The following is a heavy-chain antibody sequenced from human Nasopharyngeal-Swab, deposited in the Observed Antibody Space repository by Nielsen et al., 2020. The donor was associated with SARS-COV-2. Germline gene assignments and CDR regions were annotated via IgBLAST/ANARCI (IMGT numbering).Heavy chain of an antibody. Sequence: GESLKSSCAASGFTFSSYGMHWVRQAPGKGLEWVAVISYDGSNKYYADSVKGRFTISRDNSKNTLYLQMNSLRAEDTAVYYCAKDGGNSGYYYYYYMDVWGKGTTVTVSS. J-gene: IGHJ6*03. CDR3: AKDGGNSGYYYYYYMDV. CDR2: ISYDGSNK. V-gene: IGHV3-30*18. D-gene: IGHD4-23*01. CDR1: GFTFSSYG.